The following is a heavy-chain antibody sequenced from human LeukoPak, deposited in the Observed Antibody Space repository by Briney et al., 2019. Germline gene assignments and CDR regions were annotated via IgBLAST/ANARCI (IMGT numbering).Heavy chain of an antibody. Sequence: SETLSLTCTVSGGSISSYYWSWIRQPPGKGLEWIGYIYYSGSTNYNPSLKSRVTISVDTSKNQFSLKLSSVTAADTAVYYCARAVLRYFDWLGGSNWFDPWGQGTLVTVSS. CDR1: GGSISSYY. D-gene: IGHD3-9*01. V-gene: IGHV4-59*01. CDR3: ARAVLRYFDWLGGSNWFDP. J-gene: IGHJ5*02. CDR2: IYYSGST.